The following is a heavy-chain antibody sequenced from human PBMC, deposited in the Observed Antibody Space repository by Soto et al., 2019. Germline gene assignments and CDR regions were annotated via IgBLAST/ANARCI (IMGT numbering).Heavy chain of an antibody. D-gene: IGHD2-2*01. J-gene: IGHJ6*02. CDR1: GGTFSSYT. V-gene: IGHV1-69*02. Sequence: SVKVSCKASGGTFSSYTISWVRQAPGQGLEWKGRIIPILGIANYAQKFQGRVTITADKSTSTAYMELSSLRSEDTAVYYCASRGSTRTNPYYYYYYGMDVWG. CDR2: IIPILGIA. CDR3: ASRGSTRTNPYYYYYYGMDV.